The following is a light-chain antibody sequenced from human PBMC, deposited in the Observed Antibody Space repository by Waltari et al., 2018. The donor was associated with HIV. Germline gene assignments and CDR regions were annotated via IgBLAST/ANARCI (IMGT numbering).Light chain of an antibody. J-gene: IGLJ2*01. CDR2: QDV. CDR3: QSAHNSHTI. Sequence: SYDLTQAPSVSVTPGQTAKIPCSGDALSRHFVSWYRQKPGQAPMMIIFQDVQRPSGIPARFSASTSGTIATLTISEVQAEDEADYYCQSAHNSHTIFGEGTKLTVL. V-gene: IGLV3-25*03. CDR1: ALSRHF.